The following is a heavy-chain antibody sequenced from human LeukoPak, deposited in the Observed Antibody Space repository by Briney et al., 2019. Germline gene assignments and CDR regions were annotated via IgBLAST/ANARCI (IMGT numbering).Heavy chain of an antibody. CDR2: INWNGGST. CDR3: ARGGRHYDILTGYYSSGYYFDY. J-gene: IGHJ4*02. V-gene: IGHV3-20*01. D-gene: IGHD3-9*01. CDR1: GFTFDDYA. Sequence: PGRSLRLSCAASGFTFDDYAMHWVRQAPGKGLEWVSGINWNGGSTGYADSVKGRFTISRDNAKNSLYLQMNSLRAEDTALYHCARGGRHYDILTGYYSSGYYFDYWGQGTLVTVSS.